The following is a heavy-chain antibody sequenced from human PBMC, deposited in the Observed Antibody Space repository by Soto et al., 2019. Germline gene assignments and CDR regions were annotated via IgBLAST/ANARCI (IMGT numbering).Heavy chain of an antibody. CDR1: GGSISSYY. D-gene: IGHD3-9*01. V-gene: IGHV4-59*08. J-gene: IGHJ3*02. CDR2: IYYSGST. Sequence: SETLSLTCTVSGGSISSYYWSWIRQPPGKGLEWIGYIYYSGSTNYDPSLKSRVTISVDTSKNQFTLKLTSVTAADTAVYYCARHTDDILTGNEALDIWGQGTVVTVSS. CDR3: ARHTDDILTGNEALDI.